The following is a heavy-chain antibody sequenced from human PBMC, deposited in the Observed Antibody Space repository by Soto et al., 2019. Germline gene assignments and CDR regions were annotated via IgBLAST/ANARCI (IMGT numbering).Heavy chain of an antibody. Sequence: QVQLVQSGAEVKKPGSSVTVSCKASGVTFSNYAISWVRQAPGQGLEWMGAIIPLFGAPNYAQKFQGRVTITADESTSTAYMELSSLMSEDTAVYFCAGGDATFGGVVATFDYWGQGTLVTVSS. J-gene: IGHJ4*02. CDR1: GVTFSNYA. D-gene: IGHD3-16*02. CDR2: IIPLFGAP. V-gene: IGHV1-69*01. CDR3: AGGDATFGGVVATFDY.